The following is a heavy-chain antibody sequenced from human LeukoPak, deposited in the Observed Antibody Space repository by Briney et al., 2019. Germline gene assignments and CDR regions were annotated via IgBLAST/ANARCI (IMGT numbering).Heavy chain of an antibody. CDR3: ARHFRYGWNEPFGY. J-gene: IGHJ4*02. V-gene: IGHV4-39*01. D-gene: IGHD1-1*01. CDR2: IYYSGST. CDR1: GGSMSSSSYY. Sequence: SETLSLTCTVSGGSMSSSSYYWGWIRQPPGKGLEWIGSIYYSGSTYYNPSLKSRVTISVDTAKNQFSLKLRSATAADTAVYYYARHFRYGWNEPFGYWGQGSLVTVSS.